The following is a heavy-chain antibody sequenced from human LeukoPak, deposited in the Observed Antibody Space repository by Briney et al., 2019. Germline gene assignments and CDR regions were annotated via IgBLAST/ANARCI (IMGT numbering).Heavy chain of an antibody. CDR3: ARGECSTSCYSSQEQYYFDY. CDR2: ITDSGDTT. D-gene: IGHD2-2*01. CDR1: GFTFSSFA. J-gene: IGHJ4*02. Sequence: GGSLRLSCAASGFTFSSFAMSWVRQAPGKGLKWVSTITDSGDTTYSADSVKGRFTISRNNSKNTLYLQMNSLRAEDTAVYYCARGECSTSCYSSQEQYYFDYWGQGTLVTVSS. V-gene: IGHV3-23*01.